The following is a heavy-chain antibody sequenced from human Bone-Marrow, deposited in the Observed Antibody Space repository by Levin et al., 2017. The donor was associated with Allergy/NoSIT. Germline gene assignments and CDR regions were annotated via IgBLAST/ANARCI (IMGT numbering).Heavy chain of an antibody. J-gene: IGHJ3*02. CDR2: INPSGSV. D-gene: IGHD6-13*01. CDR3: ARMWRSSIWNERKNLGAFDI. Sequence: SQTLSLTCGVYGGSFSGYYWSWIRQAPGKGLEWIGEINPSGSVNYSPSLKSRVTISIDTSKNQFSLKLRSVTAADTALYSCARMWRSSIWNERKNLGAFDIWGQGTMVIVSS. CDR1: GGSFSGYY. V-gene: IGHV4-34*01.